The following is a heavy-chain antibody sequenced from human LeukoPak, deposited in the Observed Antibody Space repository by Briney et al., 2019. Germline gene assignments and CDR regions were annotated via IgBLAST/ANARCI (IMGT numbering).Heavy chain of an antibody. D-gene: IGHD2-21*02. CDR3: ARVHPLGVTSDY. J-gene: IGHJ4*02. Sequence: PGGSLRLSCAASGFTFDDYGMNWVRQAPGKGLEWVSYISNGVGAIYYTDSVKGRFTISRDNAKNSLYLQMNSLRADDTGVYYCARVHPLGVTSDYWGQGTLVTVSS. CDR2: ISNGVGAI. CDR1: GFTFDDYG. V-gene: IGHV3-48*03.